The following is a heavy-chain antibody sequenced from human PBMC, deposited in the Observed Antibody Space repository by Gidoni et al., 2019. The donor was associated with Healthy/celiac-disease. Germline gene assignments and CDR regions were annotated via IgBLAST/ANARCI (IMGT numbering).Heavy chain of an antibody. Sequence: EVQLVESGGGLVKPGGSLRFSCAASGFPFSHAWMSWVRPAPGKGLEWVGRMKSKTDGGTTDYAAPVKGRFTITRDDSKNTLYLQMNSLKTEDTAVYYCTTGPIAVPPAHGGLFGGQGTLVTVSS. D-gene: IGHD6-19*01. CDR1: GFPFSHAW. CDR3: TTGPIAVPPAHGGLF. CDR2: MKSKTDGGTT. V-gene: IGHV3-15*01. J-gene: IGHJ4*02.